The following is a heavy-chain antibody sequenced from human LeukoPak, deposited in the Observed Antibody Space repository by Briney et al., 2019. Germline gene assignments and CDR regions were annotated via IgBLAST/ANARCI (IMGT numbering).Heavy chain of an antibody. J-gene: IGHJ6*03. CDR1: GHTFTSYY. V-gene: IGHV1-46*01. CDR2: INPSGGST. CDR3: ARAPNIAAAGNDYYYYYYMDV. Sequence: ASVKVSCKASGHTFTSYYIHWVRQVPGQGLEWMGIINPSGGSTTYAQKFQGRVTMTRDTSTSTVYMELSSLRSEDTAVYYCARAPNIAAAGNDYYYYYYMDVWGKGTTVTVSS. D-gene: IGHD6-13*01.